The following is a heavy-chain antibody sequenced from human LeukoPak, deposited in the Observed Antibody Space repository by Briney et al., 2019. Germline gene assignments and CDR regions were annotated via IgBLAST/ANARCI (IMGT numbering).Heavy chain of an antibody. Sequence: SETLSLTCAVYGGSFSGYYWSWIRQPPGKGLEWIGEINHSGSTNYNPSLKSRVTISVDTSKNQFSLKLSSVTAADTAVYYCARRRVTMVRGVISHYYYYMDVWGKGTTVTISS. CDR2: INHSGST. CDR1: GGSFSGYY. CDR3: ARRRVTMVRGVISHYYYYMDV. V-gene: IGHV4-34*01. J-gene: IGHJ6*03. D-gene: IGHD3-10*01.